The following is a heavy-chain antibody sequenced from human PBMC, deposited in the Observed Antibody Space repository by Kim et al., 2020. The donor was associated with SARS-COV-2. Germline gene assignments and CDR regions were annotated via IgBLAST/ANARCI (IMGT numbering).Heavy chain of an antibody. D-gene: IGHD6-13*01. CDR3: ATVHIAAAGGPYCYGMDV. CDR2: FDPEDGET. V-gene: IGHV1-24*01. J-gene: IGHJ6*02. CDR1: GYTLTELS. Sequence: ASVKVSCKVSGYTLTELSMHWVRQAPGKGLEWMGGFDPEDGETIYAQKFQGRVTMTEDTSTDTAYMELSSLRSEDTAVYYCATVHIAAAGGPYCYGMDVWGQGTTVPVSS.